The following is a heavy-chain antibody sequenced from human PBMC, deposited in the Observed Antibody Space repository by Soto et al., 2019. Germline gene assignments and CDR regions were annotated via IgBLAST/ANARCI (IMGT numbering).Heavy chain of an antibody. CDR1: GGSFSGYY. V-gene: IGHV4-34*01. CDR2: INHSGST. CDR3: ARAVVGARGGRPFDY. D-gene: IGHD1-26*01. J-gene: IGHJ4*02. Sequence: QVQLQQWGAGLLKPSETLSLTCAVYGGSFSGYYWSWIRQPPGKGLEWIGEINHSGSTNYNPSLKSRVTISVDTSKNQCSLKLSSVTAADTAVYYCARAVVGARGGRPFDYWGQGTLVTVSS.